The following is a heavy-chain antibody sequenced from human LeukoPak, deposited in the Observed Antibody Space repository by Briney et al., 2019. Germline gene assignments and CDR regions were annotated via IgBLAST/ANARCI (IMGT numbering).Heavy chain of an antibody. D-gene: IGHD3-16*01. CDR1: GGTFSSYA. CDR3: ARGGMITSGVDY. J-gene: IGHJ4*02. CDR2: IIPIFGTA. V-gene: IGHV1-69*05. Sequence: ASVKVSCKASGGTFSSYAISWVRQVPGQGLEWMGRIIPIFGTANYAQKFQGRVTITTDESTSTAYMELSSLRSEDTAVYYCARGGMITSGVDYWGQGTLVTVSS.